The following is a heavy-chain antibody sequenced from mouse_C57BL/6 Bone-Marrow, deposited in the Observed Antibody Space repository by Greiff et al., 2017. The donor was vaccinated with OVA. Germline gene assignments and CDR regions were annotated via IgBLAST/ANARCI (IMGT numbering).Heavy chain of an antibody. V-gene: IGHV1-82*01. J-gene: IGHJ1*03. CDR1: GYAFSSSW. CDR3: ARTYYYGSSYCYWYFDV. CDR2: IYPGDGDT. Sequence: VQLQQSGPELVKPGASVKISCKASGYAFSSSWMNWVKQRPGKGLEWIGRIYPGDGDTNYNGKFKGKATLSADKSSSTAYMQLSSLTSEDSAVYFCARTYYYGSSYCYWYFDVWGTGTTVTVSS. D-gene: IGHD1-1*01.